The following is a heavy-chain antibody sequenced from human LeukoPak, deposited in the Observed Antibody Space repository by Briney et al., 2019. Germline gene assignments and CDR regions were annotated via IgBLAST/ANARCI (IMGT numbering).Heavy chain of an antibody. CDR1: GFTFSSYA. D-gene: IGHD2-8*01. CDR3: ARASSDLVLDY. CDR2: ISSSSSYI. Sequence: GGSLRLSCAASGFTFSSYAMNWVRQAPGKGLEWVSSISSSSSYIYYADSVKGRFTISRDNAKNSLYLQMNSLRAEDTAVYYCARASSDLVLDYWGQGTLVTVSS. J-gene: IGHJ4*02. V-gene: IGHV3-21*01.